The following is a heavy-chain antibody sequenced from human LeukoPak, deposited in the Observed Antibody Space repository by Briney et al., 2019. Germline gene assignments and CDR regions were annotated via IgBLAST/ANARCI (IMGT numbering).Heavy chain of an antibody. CDR3: ARVEVRLNDAFDI. J-gene: IGHJ3*02. V-gene: IGHV3-66*01. D-gene: IGHD1-1*01. CDR1: GFTVSGNY. CDR2: IYSGGST. Sequence: GGSLRLSCAASGFTVSGNYMSWVRQAPGKGLEWVSVIYSGGSTYYADSVKGRFTISRDNSKNTLYLQMNSLRAEDTAVYFCARVEVRLNDAFDIWGQGTMVTVSS.